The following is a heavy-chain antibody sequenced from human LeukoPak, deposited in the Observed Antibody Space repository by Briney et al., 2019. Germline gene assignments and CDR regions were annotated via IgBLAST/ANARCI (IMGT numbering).Heavy chain of an antibody. CDR2: INRDGTIT. CDR1: GFTFSTYW. CDR3: ARVWGIAPDY. Sequence: PGGSLRLSCAASGFTFSTYWMHWVRQTPGKGLVWVSRINRDGTITTYADSVKGRFTISRDNAKNTLYLQMNSLRAEDTAVYYCARVWGIAPDYWGQGTLATVSS. D-gene: IGHD6-13*01. J-gene: IGHJ4*02. V-gene: IGHV3-74*01.